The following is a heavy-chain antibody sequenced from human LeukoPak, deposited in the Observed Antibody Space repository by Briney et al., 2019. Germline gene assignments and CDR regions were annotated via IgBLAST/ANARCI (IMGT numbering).Heavy chain of an antibody. CDR2: INHSGST. J-gene: IGHJ4*02. CDR3: ARGRGYNWNYVTPFGY. CDR1: GGSISSGGYS. Sequence: SQTLSLTCAVSGGSISSGGYSWSWIRQPPGKGLEWIGYINHSGSTNYNPSLKSRVTISVDTSKNQFSLKLSSVTAADTAVYYCARGRGYNWNYVTPFGYWGQGTLATVSS. D-gene: IGHD1-7*01. V-gene: IGHV4-30-2*01.